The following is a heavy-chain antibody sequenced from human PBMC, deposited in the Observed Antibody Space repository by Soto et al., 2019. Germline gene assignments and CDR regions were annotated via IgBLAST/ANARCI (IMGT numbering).Heavy chain of an antibody. CDR1: RGSDSANSYY. J-gene: IGHJ5*02. Sequence: PPLTCTVTRGSDSANSYYWNWIRLPPVEGLLWVGHIYHCVNIQNGTSCTRRALISLDTPKDPLSLRLSSVTVAETAVYYSVRNWFSVAGRYHLDRWGQGALVTVSS. CDR2: IYHCVNI. V-gene: IGHV4-61*01. CDR3: VRNWFSVAGRYHLDR. D-gene: IGHD6-19*01.